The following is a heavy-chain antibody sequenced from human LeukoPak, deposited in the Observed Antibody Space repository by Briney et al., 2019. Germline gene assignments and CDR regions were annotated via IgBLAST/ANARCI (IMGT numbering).Heavy chain of an antibody. CDR2: INSGGGST. D-gene: IGHD3-22*01. J-gene: IGHJ4*02. V-gene: IGHV1-46*03. CDR3: ARGTYYHDSSDLDH. Sequence: ASVKVSCKASGYTFTNYYVHWVRQAPGQGLEWMGIINSGGGSTSNAQKFQGRVTMTRGTSTSTVYMELSSLRSEDTAVCYCARGTYYHDSSDLDHWGQGTLVTVSS. CDR1: GYTFTNYY.